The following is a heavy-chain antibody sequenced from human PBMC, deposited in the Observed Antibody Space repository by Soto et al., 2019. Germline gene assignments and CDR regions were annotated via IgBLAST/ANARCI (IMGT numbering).Heavy chain of an antibody. D-gene: IGHD2-15*01. CDR1: GDTFSTYA. J-gene: IGHJ6*02. V-gene: IGHV1-69*12. CDR3: ARDEMVVATGSRTWHYYYGMDV. Sequence: QVQLVQSGAEVKKPGSSVKVSCKSSGDTFSTYAISWVRQAPGQGLEWMGGIIPIFGTANYAQKFQGRVTMPADESTTTAYMELISLRSEDTAVYYCARDEMVVATGSRTWHYYYGMDVWGQGTTVTVSS. CDR2: IIPIFGTA.